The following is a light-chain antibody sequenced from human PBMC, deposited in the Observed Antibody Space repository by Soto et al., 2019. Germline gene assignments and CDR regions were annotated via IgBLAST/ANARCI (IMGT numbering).Light chain of an antibody. J-gene: IGLJ3*02. V-gene: IGLV2-8*01. CDR3: NSYAGSNNWV. CDR2: EVS. CDR1: SSDVGGYNY. Sequence: QSALTQPPSXXXXXXXXXXXSCTGTSSDVGGYNYVSWYQQHPGKAPKLMIYEVSKRPSGVPDRFSGSKSGNTASLTVSGLQAEDEADYYCNSYAGSNNWVFGGGTKLTVL.